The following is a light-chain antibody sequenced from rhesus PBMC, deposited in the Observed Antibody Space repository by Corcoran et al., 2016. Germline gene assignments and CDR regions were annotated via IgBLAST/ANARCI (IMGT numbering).Light chain of an antibody. J-gene: IGKJ2*01. CDR3: QQYNSAPYS. V-gene: IGKV1-16*01. CDR1: QSMSSW. Sequence: DIQMTQSPSSLSASVGDKVTITCQASQSMSSWVAWYQHKPGKAPKPLIYKASSLESGVPSRFSGSGSGTDFTLTISSLQPEEFATDYCQQYNSAPYSFGQGTKVEIK. CDR2: KAS.